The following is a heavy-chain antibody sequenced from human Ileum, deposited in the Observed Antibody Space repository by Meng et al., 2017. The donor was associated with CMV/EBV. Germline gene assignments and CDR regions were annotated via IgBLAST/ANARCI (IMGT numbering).Heavy chain of an antibody. J-gene: IGHJ4*02. CDR3: ARFSGGYDFWSGYYRFDY. CDR2: ISSTSSYI. V-gene: IGHV3-21*01. Sequence: GGSLRLSCAVSGFTFSDYSMNWVRQAPGKGLEWVSSISSTSSYIYYADSVRGRFTISRDNTKNSLYLQMNSLRAEDTAVYYCARFSGGYDFWSGYYRFDYWGQGTLVTVSS. CDR1: GFTFSDYS. D-gene: IGHD3-3*01.